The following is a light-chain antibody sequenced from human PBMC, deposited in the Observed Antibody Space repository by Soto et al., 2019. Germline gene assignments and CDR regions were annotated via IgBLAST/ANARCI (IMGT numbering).Light chain of an antibody. J-gene: IGKJ5*01. Sequence: DIQMTQSPSSLSASVGDRVTITCQASQPISTYLNWYQHVPGKAPKLLINDASNLETGVSSRFSGSGSGTDFTFSISSLQPEDIATYYCQQYDNLPITFGQGTRLEMK. V-gene: IGKV1-33*01. CDR1: QPISTY. CDR2: DAS. CDR3: QQYDNLPIT.